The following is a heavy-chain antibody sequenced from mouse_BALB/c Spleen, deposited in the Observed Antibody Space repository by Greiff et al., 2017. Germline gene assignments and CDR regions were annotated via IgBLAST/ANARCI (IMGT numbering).Heavy chain of an antibody. Sequence: EVQLQQSGPELVKPGASVKISCKASGYTFTDYNMHWVKQSHGKSLEWIGYIYPYNGGTGYNQKFKSKATLTVDNSSSTAYMELRSLTSEDSAVYYCARTTVVAPMDYWGQGTSVTVSS. J-gene: IGHJ4*01. CDR1: GYTFTDYN. V-gene: IGHV1S29*02. CDR3: ARTTVVAPMDY. CDR2: IYPYNGGT. D-gene: IGHD1-1*01.